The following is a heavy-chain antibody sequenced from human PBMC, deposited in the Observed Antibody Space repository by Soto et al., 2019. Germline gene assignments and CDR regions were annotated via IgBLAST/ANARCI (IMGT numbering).Heavy chain of an antibody. CDR2: IYYSGST. V-gene: IGHV4-59*01. Sequence: SETLSLTCTDSGGSISSYYWSWIRQPPGKGLEWIGYIYYSGSTNYNPSLKSRVTISVDTSKNQFSLKLSSVTAADTAVYYCARGPNNYGDYWGQGTLVTVSS. J-gene: IGHJ4*02. D-gene: IGHD4-17*01. CDR1: GGSISSYY. CDR3: ARGPNNYGDY.